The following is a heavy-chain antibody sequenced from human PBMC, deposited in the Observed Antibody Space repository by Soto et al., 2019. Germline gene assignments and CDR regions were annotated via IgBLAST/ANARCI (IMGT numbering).Heavy chain of an antibody. J-gene: IGHJ4*02. CDR2: ISYDGSNK. V-gene: IGHV3-30*03. D-gene: IGHD2-15*01. CDR1: GFTFSSYG. Sequence: GGSLRLSCAASGFTFSSYGMHWVRQAPGKGLEWVAVISYDGSNKYYADAVKGRFTISRDNSKNTLYLQMNSLRAEDTAVYYCARAQIVFDYWGQGTLVTVSS. CDR3: ARAQIVFDY.